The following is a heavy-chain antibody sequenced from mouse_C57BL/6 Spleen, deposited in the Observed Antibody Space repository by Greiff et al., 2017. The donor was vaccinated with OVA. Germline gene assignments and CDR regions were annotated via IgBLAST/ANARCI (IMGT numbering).Heavy chain of an antibody. D-gene: IGHD2-3*01. Sequence: DVKLVESGGGLVQPGGSLKLSCAASGFTFSDYGMAWVRQAPRKGPEWVAFISHLAYSIYYADTVTGRFTLTRENAKNTLYMEMSRLRSVDTAMYYCARQGDGYYEGISAYWGQGTLVTVSA. V-gene: IGHV5-15*01. CDR1: GFTFSDYG. CDR2: ISHLAYSI. CDR3: ARQGDGYYEGISAY. J-gene: IGHJ3*01.